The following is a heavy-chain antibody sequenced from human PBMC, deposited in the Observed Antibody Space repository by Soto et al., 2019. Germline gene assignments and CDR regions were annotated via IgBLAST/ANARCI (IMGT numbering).Heavy chain of an antibody. CDR2: MNHSGST. Sequence: QVQLQQWGAGLLKPSETLSLTCAVYGGSFSGYYWSWIRQPPGKGLEWIGEMNHSGSTNYNPSLKSRVTISVDTAKNQFSLKLSSVTAADTAVYYCARGFGSSWYGYWGQGTLVTVSS. CDR1: GGSFSGYY. D-gene: IGHD6-13*01. J-gene: IGHJ4*02. V-gene: IGHV4-34*01. CDR3: ARGFGSSWYGY.